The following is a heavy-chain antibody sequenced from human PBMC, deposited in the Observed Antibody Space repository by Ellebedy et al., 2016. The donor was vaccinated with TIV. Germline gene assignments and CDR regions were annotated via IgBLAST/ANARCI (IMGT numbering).Heavy chain of an antibody. D-gene: IGHD2-15*01. CDR1: GFTLSDYS. J-gene: IGHJ4*02. V-gene: IGHV3-48*01. CDR3: AREGLGYCSGGSCPDDY. CDR2: ISSSNTI. Sequence: GESLKISCAASGFTLSDYSMNWVRQAPGKGLEWVAYISSSNTIYYADSVKGRFTISRDNAKNSLYLQMNSLRAEDTAVYYCAREGLGYCSGGSCPDDYWGQGTLVTVSS.